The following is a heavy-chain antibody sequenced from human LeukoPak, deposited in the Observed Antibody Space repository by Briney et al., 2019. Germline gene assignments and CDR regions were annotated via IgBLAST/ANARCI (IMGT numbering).Heavy chain of an antibody. CDR3: ARGVPAGRRSDY. D-gene: IGHD6-13*01. V-gene: IGHV4-34*01. CDR1: GGSFSGYY. J-gene: IGHJ4*02. CDR2: INHSGST. Sequence: PSETLSLTCAVYGGSFSGYYWSWIRQPPGKGLEWIGEINHSGSTNYNPSLKSRVTIPVDTSKNQFSLKLSSVTAADTAVYYCARGVPAGRRSDYWGQGTLVTVSS.